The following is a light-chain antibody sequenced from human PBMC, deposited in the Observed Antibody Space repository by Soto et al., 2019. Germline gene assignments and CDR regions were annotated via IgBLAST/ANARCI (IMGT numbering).Light chain of an antibody. Sequence: QSALSQPASVSGSPGQSITISCTGTSSDVDAYNHVSWYQQHPGKAPKLMIYDVSNRPSGVSNRFSGSKSGNTASLTISGLQAEDEADYYCGSYTTSSNYVVGTGTKVTVL. CDR1: SSDVDAYNH. J-gene: IGLJ1*01. V-gene: IGLV2-14*01. CDR2: DVS. CDR3: GSYTTSSNYV.